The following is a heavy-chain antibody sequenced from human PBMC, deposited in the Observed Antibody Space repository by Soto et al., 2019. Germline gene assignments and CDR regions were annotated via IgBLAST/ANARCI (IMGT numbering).Heavy chain of an antibody. Sequence: PGGSLRLSCAASGFTFSSYGMYWVRQAPGKGLEWVAVIWYDGSNKYYADSVKGRFTISRDNSKNTLYLQMNSLRAEDTAVYYCARDVPSATPGYYYYGMDVWGQGTTVTVSS. CDR1: GFTFSSYG. CDR2: IWYDGSNK. CDR3: ARDVPSATPGYYYYGMDV. V-gene: IGHV3-33*01. J-gene: IGHJ6*02.